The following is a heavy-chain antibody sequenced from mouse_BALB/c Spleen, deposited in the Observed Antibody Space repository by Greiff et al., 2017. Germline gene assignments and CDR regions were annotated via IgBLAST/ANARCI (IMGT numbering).Heavy chain of an antibody. D-gene: IGHD4-1*01. CDR1: GYAFTNYL. V-gene: IGHV1-54*01. Sequence: QVQLQQSGAELVRPGTSVKVSCKASGYAFTNYLIEWVKQRPGQGLEWIGVINPGSGGTNYNEKFKGKATLTADKSSSTAYMQLSSLTSDDSAVYFCARGANWDGAFAYWGQGTLVTVSA. CDR2: INPGSGGT. CDR3: ARGANWDGAFAY. J-gene: IGHJ3*01.